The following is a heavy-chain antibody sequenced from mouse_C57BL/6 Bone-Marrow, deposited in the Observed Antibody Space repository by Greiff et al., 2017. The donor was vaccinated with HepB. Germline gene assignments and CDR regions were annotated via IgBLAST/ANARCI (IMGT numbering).Heavy chain of an antibody. V-gene: IGHV14-4*01. CDR2: IDPENGDT. D-gene: IGHD1-1*01. J-gene: IGHJ4*01. CDR3: TLLLLPFYAMDY. Sequence: VQLQQSGAELVRPGASVKLSCTASGFNIKDDYMHWVKQRPEQGLEWIGWIDPENGDTEYASKFQGKATITADTSSNTAYLQLSSLTSEDTAVYYCTLLLLPFYAMDYWGQGTSVTVSS. CDR1: GFNIKDDY.